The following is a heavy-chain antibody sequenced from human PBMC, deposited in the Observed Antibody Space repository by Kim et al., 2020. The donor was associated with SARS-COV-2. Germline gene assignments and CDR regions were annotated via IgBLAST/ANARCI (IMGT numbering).Heavy chain of an antibody. CDR2: ISSSSSYI. CDR1: GFTFSSYS. D-gene: IGHD6-13*01. J-gene: IGHJ5*02. V-gene: IGHV3-21*01. CDR3: ASSMGLRIAAAGNWFDP. Sequence: GGSLRLSCAASGFTFSSYSMNWVRQAPGKGLEWVSSISSSSSYIYYADSVKGRFTISRDNAKNSLYLQMNSLRAEDTAVYYCASSMGLRIAAAGNWFDPWGQGTLVTVSS.